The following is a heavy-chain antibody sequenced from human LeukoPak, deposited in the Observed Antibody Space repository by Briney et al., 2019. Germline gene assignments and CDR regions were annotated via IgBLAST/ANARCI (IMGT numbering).Heavy chain of an antibody. CDR2: ISSSSSYI. D-gene: IGHD5-18*01. Sequence: GGSLRLSCAASGFTFSSYSMNWVRQAPGKGLEWVSSISSSSSYIYYADSVKGRFTISRDNAKNSLYLQMNSLRAEDTAVYYCARDSSYGYSYGLGPSENGYWGQGTLVTVSS. J-gene: IGHJ4*02. CDR3: ARDSSYGYSYGLGPSENGY. V-gene: IGHV3-21*01. CDR1: GFTFSSYS.